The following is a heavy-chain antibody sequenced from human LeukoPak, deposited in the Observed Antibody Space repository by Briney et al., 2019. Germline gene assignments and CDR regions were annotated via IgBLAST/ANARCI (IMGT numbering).Heavy chain of an antibody. D-gene: IGHD6-19*01. CDR1: GGSISSYY. V-gene: IGHV4-59*01. J-gene: IGHJ3*02. CDR2: IYYSGST. CDR3: AREFSATDAFDI. Sequence: KSSETLSLTCTVSGGSISSYYWSWIRQPPGKGLEWIGYIYYSGSTNYNPSLKSRVTISVDTSKNQFSLKLSSVTAADTAVYYCAREFSATDAFDIWGQGTMVTVSS.